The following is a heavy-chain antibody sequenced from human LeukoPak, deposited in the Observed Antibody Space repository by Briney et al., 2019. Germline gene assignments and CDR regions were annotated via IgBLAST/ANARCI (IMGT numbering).Heavy chain of an antibody. Sequence: SETLSLTCTVSGGPISSSSYYWGWIRQPPGKGLEWIGSIYYSGSTYYNPSLKSRVTISVDTSKNQFSLKLSSVTAADTAVYYCLAAAGNAFDIWGQGTMVTVSS. CDR2: IYYSGST. CDR3: LAAAGNAFDI. V-gene: IGHV4-39*01. J-gene: IGHJ3*02. D-gene: IGHD6-13*01. CDR1: GGPISSSSYY.